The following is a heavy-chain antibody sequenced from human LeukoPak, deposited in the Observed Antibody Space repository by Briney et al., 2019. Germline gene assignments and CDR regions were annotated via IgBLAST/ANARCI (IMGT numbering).Heavy chain of an antibody. CDR1: GSTFSSYG. V-gene: IGHV1-18*01. CDR3: ARLSHDSGGTSGYYYYYGMDV. J-gene: IGHJ6*02. CDR2: INAFNGNT. Sequence: ASVRVSYTASGSTFSSYGIIWGRQAPGHGVEWMGGINAFNGNTNNAQKLQGSVTMTTDRPTSTDYMELRSLRSDDTAVYYCARLSHDSGGTSGYYYYYGMDVWGQGTTVTVSS. D-gene: IGHD3-22*01.